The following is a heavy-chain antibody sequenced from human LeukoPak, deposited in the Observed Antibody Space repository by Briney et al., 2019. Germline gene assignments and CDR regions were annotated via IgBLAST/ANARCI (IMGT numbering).Heavy chain of an antibody. Sequence: PGGSLRLSCAASGFTFSSYSMNWVRRAPGKGLEWVSAISGSGGSTYYADSVKGRFTISRDNSKNTLYLQMNSLRAEDTAVYYCARLVWLPDSWGQGTLVTVSS. J-gene: IGHJ4*02. CDR3: ARLVWLPDS. V-gene: IGHV3-23*01. CDR1: GFTFSSYS. D-gene: IGHD3/OR15-3a*01. CDR2: ISGSGGST.